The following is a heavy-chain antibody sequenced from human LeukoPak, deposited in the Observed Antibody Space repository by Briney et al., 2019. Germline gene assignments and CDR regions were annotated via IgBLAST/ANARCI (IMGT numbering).Heavy chain of an antibody. CDR1: GVSFSSGDYY. J-gene: IGHJ4*02. Sequence: SQTLSLTCTVSGVSFSSGDYYWSWVRQPPGKGLEWIGYIYYSGSTNYNPSLKSRVTISVDTSKNQFSLKLSSVTAADTAVYYCARRYGALDYWGQGTLVTVSS. D-gene: IGHD4-17*01. CDR3: ARRYGALDY. V-gene: IGHV4-30-4*01. CDR2: IYYSGST.